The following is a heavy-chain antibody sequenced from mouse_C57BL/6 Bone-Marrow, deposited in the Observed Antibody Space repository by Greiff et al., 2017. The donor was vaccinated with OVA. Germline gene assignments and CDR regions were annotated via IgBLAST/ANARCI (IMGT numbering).Heavy chain of an antibody. CDR2: IHPNSGST. CDR3: ARSDGSRPGAMDY. Sequence: QVQLKQPGAELVKPGASVKLSCKASGYTFTSYWMHWVKQRPGQGLEWIGMIHPNSGSTNYNEKFKSKATLTVDKSSSTAYMQLSSLTSEDSAVYYCARSDGSRPGAMDYWGQGTSVTVSS. V-gene: IGHV1-64*01. D-gene: IGHD1-1*01. J-gene: IGHJ4*01. CDR1: GYTFTSYW.